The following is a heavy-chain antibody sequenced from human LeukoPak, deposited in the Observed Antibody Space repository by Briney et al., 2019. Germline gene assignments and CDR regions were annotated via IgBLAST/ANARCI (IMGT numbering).Heavy chain of an antibody. D-gene: IGHD3-16*01. Sequence: GGSLRLSCAASGFTFSSYSMNWVRQAPGKGLEWVSYISSSSSTIYYADSVKGRFTISRDNAKNSLYLQMNSLRAEDTAVYYCARDGPVGGYWGQGTLVTVSS. J-gene: IGHJ4*02. CDR1: GFTFSSYS. V-gene: IGHV3-48*01. CDR2: ISSSSSTI. CDR3: ARDGPVGGY.